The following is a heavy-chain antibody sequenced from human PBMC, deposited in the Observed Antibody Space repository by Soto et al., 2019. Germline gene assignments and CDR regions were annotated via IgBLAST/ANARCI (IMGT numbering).Heavy chain of an antibody. CDR3: AKHIVAPFYFDS. Sequence: EVQLLESGGGLVQPGGALRLSCAASGFNFIDYAVSCVRQAPGTGLEWVSSIRGSGVSTYYADSVKGRVTVSRDTSKNTHYMKMDTLLADDTAVYYCAKHIVAPFYFDSWCQGTLVTVSS. CDR2: IRGSGVST. V-gene: IGHV3-23*01. J-gene: IGHJ4*02. CDR1: GFNFIDYA. D-gene: IGHD5-12*01.